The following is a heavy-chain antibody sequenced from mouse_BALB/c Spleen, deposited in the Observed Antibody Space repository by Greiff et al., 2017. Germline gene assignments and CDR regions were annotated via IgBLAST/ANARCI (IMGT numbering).Heavy chain of an antibody. V-gene: IGHV1-31*01. CDR1: GYSFTGYY. D-gene: IGHD2-10*01. CDR2: INPYNGAT. J-gene: IGHJ4*01. Sequence: EVQLQESGPELVKPGASVKISCKASGYSFTGYYMHWVKQSHVKSLEWIGRINPYNGATSYNQNFKDKASLTVDKSSSTAYMELHSLTSEDSAVYYCARRAYYGNYEAMDYWGQGTSVTVSS. CDR3: ARRAYYGNYEAMDY.